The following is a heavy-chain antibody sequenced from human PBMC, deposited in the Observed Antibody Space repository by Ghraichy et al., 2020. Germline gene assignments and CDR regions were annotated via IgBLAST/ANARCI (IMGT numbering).Heavy chain of an antibody. CDR3: ARHGEADYDILTGYYIRGPSPPFDP. V-gene: IGHV4-39*01. CDR2: IYYSGST. D-gene: IGHD3-9*01. Sequence: SETLSLTCTVSGGSISSSSYYWGWIRQPPGKGLEWIGSIYYSGSTYYNPSLKSRVTISVDTSKNQFSLKLSSVTAADTAVYYCARHGEADYDILTGYYIRGPSPPFDPWGQGTLVTVSS. CDR1: GGSISSSSYY. J-gene: IGHJ5*02.